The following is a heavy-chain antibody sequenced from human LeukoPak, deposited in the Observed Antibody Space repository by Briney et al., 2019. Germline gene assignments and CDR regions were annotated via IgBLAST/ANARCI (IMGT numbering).Heavy chain of an antibody. J-gene: IGHJ4*02. CDR3: ARFGYSGWNLEY. D-gene: IGHD5-12*01. V-gene: IGHV3-7*01. CDR1: GFTFSSYW. Sequence: PGGSLRLSCAASGFTFSSYWMSWVRQAPGKGLEWVANINQGGSVKYYVDSVKGRFTISRDDAESSLYVQMNSLRDEDTVVYYCARFGYSGWNLEYWGQGTLVTVSS. CDR2: INQGGSVK.